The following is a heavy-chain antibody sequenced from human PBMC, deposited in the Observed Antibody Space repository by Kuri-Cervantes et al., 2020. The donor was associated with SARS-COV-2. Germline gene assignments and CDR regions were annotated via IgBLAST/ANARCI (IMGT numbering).Heavy chain of an antibody. CDR2: IKQDGSEK. V-gene: IGHV3-7*01. Sequence: GGSLRLSCAASGFTFSNAWMSWVRQAPGKGLEWVANIKQDGSEKYYVDSVKGRFTISRDNAKNSLYLQMNSLRAEDTAVYYCTTLIDYWGQGALVTVSS. CDR1: GFTFSNAW. CDR3: TTLIDY. J-gene: IGHJ4*02.